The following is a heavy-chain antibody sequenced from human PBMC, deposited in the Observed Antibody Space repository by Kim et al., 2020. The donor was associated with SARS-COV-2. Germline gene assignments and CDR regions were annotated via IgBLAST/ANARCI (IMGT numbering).Heavy chain of an antibody. CDR2: ISYDGSNK. D-gene: IGHD4-17*01. CDR3: AKAYYGDFGLIDY. Sequence: GGSLRLSCAASGFTFSSYGMHWVRQAPGKGLEWVAVISYDGSNKYYADSVKGRFTISRDNSKNTLYLQMNSLRAEDTAVYYCAKAYYGDFGLIDYWGQGTLVTVSS. CDR1: GFTFSSYG. V-gene: IGHV3-30*18. J-gene: IGHJ4*02.